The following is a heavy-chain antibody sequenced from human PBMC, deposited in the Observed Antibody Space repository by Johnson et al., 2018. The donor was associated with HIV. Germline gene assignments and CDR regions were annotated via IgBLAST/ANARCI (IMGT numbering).Heavy chain of an antibody. D-gene: IGHD7-27*01. J-gene: IGHJ3*02. Sequence: QMLLVESGGGVVQPGGSLRLSCAASGFTFSSYGMHWVRQAPGKGLEWVAFIRYDGSNKYYADSVKGRFTISRDNSNNTLYLQMNSLRAEDTAVYYCAKERSWAFDIWGQGTMVTVS. V-gene: IGHV3-30*02. CDR1: GFTFSSYG. CDR3: AKERSWAFDI. CDR2: IRYDGSNK.